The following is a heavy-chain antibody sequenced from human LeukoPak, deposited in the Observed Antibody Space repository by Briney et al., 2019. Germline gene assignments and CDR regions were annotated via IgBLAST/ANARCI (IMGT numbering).Heavy chain of an antibody. J-gene: IGHJ4*02. V-gene: IGHV3-49*04. CDR2: IRSKAYGGTT. CDR1: GFTFSSYG. Sequence: GGSLRLSCAASGFTFSSYGMHWVRQAPGKGLEWVGFIRSKAYGGTTEYAASVRGRFTISRDDSKSIAYLQMSSLKTEDTAAYYCSRAGWELIEVGFDYWGQGTLVTVSS. D-gene: IGHD3-10*01. CDR3: SRAGWELIEVGFDY.